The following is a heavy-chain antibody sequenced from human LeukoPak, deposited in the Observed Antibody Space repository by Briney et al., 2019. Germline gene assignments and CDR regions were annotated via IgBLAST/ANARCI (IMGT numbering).Heavy chain of an antibody. Sequence: GALRLSCAASGFTFSSYGMHWVRRAPGKGLEWVAVISYDGSNKYYADSVKGRFTISRDNSKNTLYLQMNSLRAEDTAVYYCAKDLDIVVVPAVYYFDYWGQGTLVTVSS. CDR2: ISYDGSNK. V-gene: IGHV3-30*18. J-gene: IGHJ4*02. CDR1: GFTFSSYG. CDR3: AKDLDIVVVPAVYYFDY. D-gene: IGHD2-2*03.